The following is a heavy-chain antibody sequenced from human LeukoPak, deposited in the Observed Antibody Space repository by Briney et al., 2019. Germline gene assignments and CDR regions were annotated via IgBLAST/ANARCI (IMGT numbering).Heavy chain of an antibody. CDR2: FDLEDGET. J-gene: IGHJ5*02. D-gene: IGHD6-19*01. Sequence: GASVKVSCKVSGYTLTELSMHWVRQAPGKGLEWMGGFDLEDGETIYAQKFQGRVTMTEDTSTDTAYMELSSLRSEDTAVYYCATGLGWAGQGNWFDPWGQGTLVTVSS. CDR3: ATGLGWAGQGNWFDP. V-gene: IGHV1-24*01. CDR1: GYTLTELS.